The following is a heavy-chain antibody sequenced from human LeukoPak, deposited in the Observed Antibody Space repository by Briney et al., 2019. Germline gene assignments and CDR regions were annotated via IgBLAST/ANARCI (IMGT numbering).Heavy chain of an antibody. V-gene: IGHV3-21*01. CDR1: GFTFSSYI. CDR2: ISSSSSYI. CDR3: ARRYYYDSSGYTDWYFDL. D-gene: IGHD3-22*01. J-gene: IGHJ2*01. Sequence: GGSLRLSCAASGFTFSSYIMNWVRQAPGKGLEWVSSISSSSSYIYYADSVKGRFTISRDNAKNSLYLQMNSLRAEDTAVYYCARRYYYDSSGYTDWYFDLWGRGTLVTVSS.